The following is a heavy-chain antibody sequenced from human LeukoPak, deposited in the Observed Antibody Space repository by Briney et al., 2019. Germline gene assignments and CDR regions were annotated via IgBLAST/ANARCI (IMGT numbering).Heavy chain of an antibody. V-gene: IGHV1-2*02. CDR3: ARRLQIVWYGLDV. D-gene: IGHD2-21*01. CDR1: GYTFTGYY. CDR2: VNPNSGGT. Sequence: ASVKVSCKASGYTFTGYYIHWVRQAPGQGLEWMGWVNPNSGGTIYEEKFQGRVNMTRDTSISTAYMELTGLRSDDTAVYYCARRLQIVWYGLDVWGQGTSVTVSS. J-gene: IGHJ6*02.